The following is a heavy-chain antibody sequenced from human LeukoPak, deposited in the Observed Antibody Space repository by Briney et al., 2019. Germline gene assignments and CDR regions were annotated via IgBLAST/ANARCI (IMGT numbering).Heavy chain of an antibody. V-gene: IGHV1-2*02. CDR3: ARRLQIVWYGLDV. D-gene: IGHD2-21*01. CDR1: GYTFTGYY. CDR2: VNPNSGGT. Sequence: ASVKVSCKASGYTFTGYYIHWVRQAPGQGLEWMGWVNPNSGGTIYEEKFQGRVNMTRDTSISTAYMELTGLRSDDTAVYYCARRLQIVWYGLDVWGQGTSVTVSS. J-gene: IGHJ6*02.